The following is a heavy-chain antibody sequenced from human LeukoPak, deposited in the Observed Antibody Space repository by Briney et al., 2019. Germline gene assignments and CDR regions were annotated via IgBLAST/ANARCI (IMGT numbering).Heavy chain of an antibody. CDR1: GYTLTTYG. J-gene: IGHJ4*02. D-gene: IGHD6-19*01. CDR2: ISAHNGNT. V-gene: IGHV1-18*01. CDR3: ARDALAVTPLDY. Sequence: ASVKVSCKASGYTLTTYGISWVRQAPGQGLEWMGWISAHNGNTNYAQKLQGRVTMTTDTSTSTAYMELRSLRSDDTAVYYCARDALAVTPLDYWGQGTLVTVSS.